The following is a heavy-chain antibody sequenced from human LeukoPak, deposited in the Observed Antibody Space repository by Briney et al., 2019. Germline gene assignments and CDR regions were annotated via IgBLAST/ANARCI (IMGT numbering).Heavy chain of an antibody. CDR1: GYTFTSYG. J-gene: IGHJ6*02. CDR2: ISAYNGNT. V-gene: IGHV1-18*04. D-gene: IGHD3-9*01. Sequence: GASVKVSCKATGYTFTSYGIRWVRQAPGQGLEWMGWISAYNGNTNYAQKLQGRVTMTTDTSTSTAYMELRSLRSDDTAVYYCASLRYDILTGYYYGMDVWGQGTTVTVSS. CDR3: ASLRYDILTGYYYGMDV.